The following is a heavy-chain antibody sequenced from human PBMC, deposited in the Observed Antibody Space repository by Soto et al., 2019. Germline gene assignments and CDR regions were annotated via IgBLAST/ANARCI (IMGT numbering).Heavy chain of an antibody. V-gene: IGHV4-30-2*01. J-gene: IGHJ4*02. D-gene: IGHD2-8*02. CDR3: ARGGGVYYFDY. CDR2: IYHSGST. Sequence: TLSLTCAVSGGSISSGGYSWSWIRQPRGKGLEWIGYIYHSGSTYYNPSLKSRVTISVDRSKNQFSLKLSSVTAADTAVYYCARGGGVYYFDYWGQGTLVTVSS. CDR1: GGSISSGGYS.